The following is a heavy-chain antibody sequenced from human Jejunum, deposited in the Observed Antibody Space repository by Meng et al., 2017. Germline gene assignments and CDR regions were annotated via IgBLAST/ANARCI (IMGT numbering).Heavy chain of an antibody. CDR2: AYYSGSS. D-gene: IGHD2-2*03. CDR3: ARQMDSEYDEGYFFDY. Sequence: QLQLQESGPGLVKPSETLSLTCTVSGGSLSRGSPYWGCIRQSPGKGLEWIGTAYYSGSSYYNPSLRSRVIILVDTSKNQFSLRLSSVTAADTAVYYCARQMDSEYDEGYFFDYWGQGILVTVS. V-gene: IGHV4-39*01. J-gene: IGHJ4*02. CDR1: GGSLSRGSPY.